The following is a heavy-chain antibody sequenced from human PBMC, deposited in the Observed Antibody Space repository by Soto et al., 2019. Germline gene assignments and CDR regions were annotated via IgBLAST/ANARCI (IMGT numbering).Heavy chain of an antibody. CDR3: ARDRTKYYYDSSGRHDAFDI. CDR2: TYYRSKWYN. CDR1: GDSVSSNSAA. V-gene: IGHV6-1*01. D-gene: IGHD3-22*01. Sequence: SQTLSLTCAISGDSVSSNSAAWNWIRQSPSRGLEWLGRTYYRSKWYNDYAVSVKSRITINPDTSKNQFSLQLNSVTPEDTAVYYCARDRTKYYYDSSGRHDAFDIWGQGTMVTVSS. J-gene: IGHJ3*02.